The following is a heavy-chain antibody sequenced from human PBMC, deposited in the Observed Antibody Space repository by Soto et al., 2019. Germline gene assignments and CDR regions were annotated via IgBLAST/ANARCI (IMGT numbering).Heavy chain of an antibody. Sequence: SETLSLTCTVSGGSISSYYWSWIRQPPGKGLEWIGYIYYSGSTNYNPSLKSRVTISVDTSKNQFSLKLSSVTAADTAVYYCARGRYCGGDCRRSSFSYYYYGMDVWGQEATVNVSS. D-gene: IGHD2-21*02. CDR2: IYYSGST. CDR3: ARGRYCGGDCRRSSFSYYYYGMDV. CDR1: GGSISSYY. V-gene: IGHV4-59*12. J-gene: IGHJ6*02.